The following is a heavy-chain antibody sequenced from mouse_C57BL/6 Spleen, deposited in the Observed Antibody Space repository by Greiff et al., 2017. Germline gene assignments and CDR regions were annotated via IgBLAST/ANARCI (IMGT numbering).Heavy chain of an antibody. CDR1: GFTFSDYG. CDR3: ASNDYCERGYYYAMDY. D-gene: IGHD2-4*01. Sequence: EVKLMESGGGLVKPGGSLKLSCAASGFTFSDYGMHWVRQAPEKGLEWVAYISSGSSTIYYADTVKGRFTISRDNAKNTLFLQMTSLRSEATAMYYCASNDYCERGYYYAMDYWGQGTSVTVSS. V-gene: IGHV5-17*01. CDR2: ISSGSSTI. J-gene: IGHJ4*01.